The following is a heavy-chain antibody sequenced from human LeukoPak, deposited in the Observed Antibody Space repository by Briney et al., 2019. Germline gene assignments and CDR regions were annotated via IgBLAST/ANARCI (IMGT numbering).Heavy chain of an antibody. D-gene: IGHD5-24*01. CDR2: ISAYNGNT. J-gene: IGHJ4*02. V-gene: IGHV1-18*01. CDR1: GYTFTSYG. CDR3: ATDPGEMATIEEY. Sequence: ASVKVSCKASGYTFTSYGISWVRQAPGQGLEWMGWISAYNGNTNYAQKLQGRLTMTRDMSTSTVFMELSSLRSDDTAVYYCATDPGEMATIEEYWGQGTLVIVSS.